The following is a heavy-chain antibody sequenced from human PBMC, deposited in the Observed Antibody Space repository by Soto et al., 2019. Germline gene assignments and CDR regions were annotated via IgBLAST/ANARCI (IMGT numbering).Heavy chain of an antibody. V-gene: IGHV4-4*02. CDR1: GGSISSTNW. J-gene: IGHJ5*02. CDR3: ARTRTSSNWYGDPNWFDP. D-gene: IGHD6-13*01. Sequence: QVQLQESGPGLVKPSGTLSLTCAVSGGSISSTNWWSWVRQPPGKGLEWIGEIYHFESTNYNPSLQSRVTISVDTSKNQFSLKLSSVTAADTALYYCARTRTSSNWYGDPNWFDPWGQGTLVTVSS. CDR2: IYHFEST.